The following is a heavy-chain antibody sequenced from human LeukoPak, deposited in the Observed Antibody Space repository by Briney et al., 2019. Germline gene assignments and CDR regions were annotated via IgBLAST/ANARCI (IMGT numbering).Heavy chain of an antibody. D-gene: IGHD3-9*01. V-gene: IGHV1-18*01. Sequence: ASVKVSCTASGYTFTSYGISWVRQAPGQGLEWMGWISAYNGNTNYAQKLQGRVTMTTDTSTSTAYMELRSLRSDDTAVYYCARPKHYDILTGYYLNDAFDIWGQGTMVTVSS. CDR1: GYTFTSYG. CDR2: ISAYNGNT. J-gene: IGHJ3*02. CDR3: ARPKHYDILTGYYLNDAFDI.